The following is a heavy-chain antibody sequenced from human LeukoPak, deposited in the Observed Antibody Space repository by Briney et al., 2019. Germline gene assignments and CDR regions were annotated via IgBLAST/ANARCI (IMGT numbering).Heavy chain of an antibody. Sequence: SDTLSLTCAVYGGSFSGYYWSWIRQPPGKGLEWIGEINHSGSTNYNPSLKSRVTISVDTSKNQFSLKLSSVTAADTAVYYCARTWQWLSWFDPWGQGTLVTVSS. CDR1: GGSFSGYY. D-gene: IGHD6-19*01. V-gene: IGHV4-34*01. CDR2: INHSGST. CDR3: ARTWQWLSWFDP. J-gene: IGHJ5*02.